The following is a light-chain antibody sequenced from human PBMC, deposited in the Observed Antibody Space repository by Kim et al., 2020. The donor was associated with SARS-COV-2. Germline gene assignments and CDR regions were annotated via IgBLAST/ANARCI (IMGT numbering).Light chain of an antibody. Sequence: DIQMTQSPSTLSASVGDRVTITCRAIQSISSWLAWYQQKPGKAPKLLIYKASYLKSGVPSRFSGSVSGTEFTLTISSLQPDDFATYYCQQYNSYTTFGQGTKVDIK. CDR3: QQYNSYTT. V-gene: IGKV1-5*03. CDR1: QSISSW. J-gene: IGKJ1*01. CDR2: KAS.